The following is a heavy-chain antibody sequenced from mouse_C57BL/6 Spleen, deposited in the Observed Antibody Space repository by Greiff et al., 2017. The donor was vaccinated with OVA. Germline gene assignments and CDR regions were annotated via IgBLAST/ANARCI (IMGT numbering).Heavy chain of an antibody. D-gene: IGHD1-1*01. CDR1: EYEFPSHD. J-gene: IGHJ1*03. V-gene: IGHV5-2*01. CDR2: INSDGGST. CDR3: ARHRGTTVVDWYFDV. Sequence: EVKLVESGGGLVQPGESLKLSCESNEYEFPSHDMSWVRKTPEKRLELVAAINSDGGSTYYPDTMERRFIISRDNTKKTLYLQMSSLRSEDTALYYCARHRGTTVVDWYFDVWGTGTTVTVSS.